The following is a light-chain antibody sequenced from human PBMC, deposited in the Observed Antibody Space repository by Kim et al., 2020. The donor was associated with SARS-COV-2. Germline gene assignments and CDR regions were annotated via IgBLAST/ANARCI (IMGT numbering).Light chain of an antibody. CDR1: QSVRSH. CDR2: GAS. CDR3: QQYDSWPPT. J-gene: IGKJ4*01. Sequence: EIVMTQSPATLSVSPGERATLSCRASQSVRSHLDWYQQKPGQAPRLLIYGASTRATGIPARFSGSGSGTEFTLTISSLQSEDFAVYYCQQYDSWPPTFGGGTKVEIK. V-gene: IGKV3-15*01.